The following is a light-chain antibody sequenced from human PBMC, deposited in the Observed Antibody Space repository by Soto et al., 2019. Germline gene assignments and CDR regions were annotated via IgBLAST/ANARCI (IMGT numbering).Light chain of an antibody. CDR1: SSNIGAGYD. CDR2: GNS. Sequence: QSVLTQPPSVSGAPGQRVTISCTGSSSNIGAGYDVHWYQQHPGTAPKLLIYGNSNRPSGVPDRFSGSKSGTSASLAITGLQAEDEADYYCQSYDSSLSGSNVVFGGGTMLTVL. V-gene: IGLV1-40*01. J-gene: IGLJ2*01. CDR3: QSYDSSLSGSNVV.